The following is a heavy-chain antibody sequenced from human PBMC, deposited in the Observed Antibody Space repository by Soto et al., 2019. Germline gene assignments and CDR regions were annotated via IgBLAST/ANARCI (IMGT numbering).Heavy chain of an antibody. V-gene: IGHV1-69*01. J-gene: IGHJ3*02. CDR1: GGTFSSYA. CDR2: IIPIFGTA. D-gene: IGHD2-21*02. CDR3: VVLEGAYCGGDCYRIDAFDI. Sequence: QVQLVQSGAEVKKPGSSVKVSCKASGGTFSSYAISWVRQAPGQGLEWMGGIIPIFGTANYAQKFQGRVTITADESTSTAYMELSSLRSEDTAVYYCVVLEGAYCGGDCYRIDAFDIWGQGTMVTVSS.